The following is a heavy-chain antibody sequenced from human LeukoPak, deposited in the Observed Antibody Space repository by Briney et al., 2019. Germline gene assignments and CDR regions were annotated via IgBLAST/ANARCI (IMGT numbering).Heavy chain of an antibody. CDR2: ISSSGSTI. Sequence: GGSLRLSCAASGFTFSDYYMSWIRQAPGKGLEWVSYISSSGSTIYYADSVKGRFTISRDNAKNSLYLQMNSLRAEDTAVYYCARVRIRYYYDSSGYSVLDYWGQGTLVTVSS. CDR3: ARVRIRYYYDSSGYSVLDY. D-gene: IGHD3-22*01. V-gene: IGHV3-11*04. CDR1: GFTFSDYY. J-gene: IGHJ4*02.